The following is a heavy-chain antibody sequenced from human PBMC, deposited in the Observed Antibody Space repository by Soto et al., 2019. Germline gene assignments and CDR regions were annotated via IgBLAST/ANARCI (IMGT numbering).Heavy chain of an antibody. CDR3: ARPSNYYDSSAPFDY. CDR1: GGTSSCHY. CDR2: IYYSGST. Sequence: SGSIYLASTVSGGTSSCHYWSWIWQPPGKGLEWIGYIYYSGSTNYNPSLKSRVTISVDTSKNQFSLKLSSVTAADTAVYYCARPSNYYDSSAPFDYWGQGTLVTVS. V-gene: IGHV4-59*08. J-gene: IGHJ4*02. D-gene: IGHD3-22*01.